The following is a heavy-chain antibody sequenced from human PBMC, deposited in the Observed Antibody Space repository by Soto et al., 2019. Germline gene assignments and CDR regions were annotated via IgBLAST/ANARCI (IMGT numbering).Heavy chain of an antibody. J-gene: IGHJ4*02. CDR3: ARARCSSGQCYYFDY. CDR2: ISRSGDRT. CDR1: GCTFSSYN. V-gene: IGHV3-64*02. Sequence: EVQLVESGEGLVQPGRSLRLSCGASGCTFSSYNIHWIRQAPGKGLEFVSAISRSGDRTYYADSVKGRFTITRDNSKNTVWLQMGSLRAEDMAVYYCARARCSSGQCYYFDYWGRGALVSVSS. D-gene: IGHD2-15*01.